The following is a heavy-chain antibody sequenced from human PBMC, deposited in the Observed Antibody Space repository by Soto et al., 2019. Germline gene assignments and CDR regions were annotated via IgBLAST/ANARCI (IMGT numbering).Heavy chain of an antibody. CDR1: GCTFTSYA. V-gene: IGHV1-3*01. J-gene: IGHJ3*02. Sequence: GASVEVSCKASGCTFTSYAIHWVRQAPGERLEWMGWINAGNGNTKYSQKFQGRVTITRDTSASTAYMELSSLRSEDTAVYYCARDLPMIAAAGPDAFDIWGQGTMVTVSS. CDR2: INAGNGNT. CDR3: ARDLPMIAAAGPDAFDI. D-gene: IGHD6-13*01.